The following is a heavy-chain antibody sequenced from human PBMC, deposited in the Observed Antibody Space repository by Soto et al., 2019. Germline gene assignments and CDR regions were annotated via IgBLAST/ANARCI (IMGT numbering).Heavy chain of an antibody. CDR3: ARVGGNTAMAN. Sequence: PSETLSLTCAVSGGSLNNGGYSWGWVRRPPGKGLEYIASIYYSGSTYYNPSLKSRVTISLDKSKNQFSLNLNSVTAAGTAVYYCARVGGNTAMANWGQGTLVTVSS. J-gene: IGHJ4*02. CDR2: IYYSGST. D-gene: IGHD5-18*01. CDR1: GGSLNNGGYS. V-gene: IGHV4-30-2*01.